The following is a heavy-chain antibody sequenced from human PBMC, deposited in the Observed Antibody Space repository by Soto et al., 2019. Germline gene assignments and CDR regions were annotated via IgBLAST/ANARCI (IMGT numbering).Heavy chain of an antibody. CDR1: GYTFTSYA. D-gene: IGHD6-19*01. Sequence: ASVKVSCKASGYTFTSYAMHWVRQAPGQRLEWMGWINAGNGNTKYSQKFQGRVTITRDTSASTAYMELSSLRSEDTAVYYCARGGGWYVWFDPWGQETLVNVSS. CDR2: INAGNGNT. V-gene: IGHV1-3*01. CDR3: ARGGGWYVWFDP. J-gene: IGHJ5*02.